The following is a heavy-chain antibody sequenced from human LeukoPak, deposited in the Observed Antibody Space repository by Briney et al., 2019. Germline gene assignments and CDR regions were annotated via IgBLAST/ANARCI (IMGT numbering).Heavy chain of an antibody. CDR2: INHSGST. V-gene: IGHV4-34*01. CDR1: GGSFSGYF. Sequence: SEPLSLTRAVYGGSFSGYFWSWIRQPPGKGLEWRGEINHSGSTNYNPSLQSRVTISVDTSKTQFSLRLSSVTAADTAVYYCARVKVTTFPTYYYYYYGMDVWGQGTTVTVSS. J-gene: IGHJ6*02. D-gene: IGHD4-17*01. CDR3: ARVKVTTFPTYYYYYYGMDV.